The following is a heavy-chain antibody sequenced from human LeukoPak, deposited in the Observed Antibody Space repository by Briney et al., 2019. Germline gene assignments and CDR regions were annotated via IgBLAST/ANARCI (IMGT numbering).Heavy chain of an antibody. J-gene: IGHJ4*02. Sequence: SETLSLTCTVSGGSISSGSYYWSWIRQPAGKGLEWIGRIYTSGSTNYNPSLKSRVTISVDTSKNQFSLKLSSVTAADTAVYYCARSPKMATTFDYWGQGTHVSVSS. V-gene: IGHV4-61*02. CDR2: IYTSGST. CDR3: ARSPKMATTFDY. D-gene: IGHD5-24*01. CDR1: GGSISSGSYY.